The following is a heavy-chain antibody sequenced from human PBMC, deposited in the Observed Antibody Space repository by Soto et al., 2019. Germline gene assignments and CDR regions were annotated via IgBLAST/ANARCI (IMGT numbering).Heavy chain of an antibody. CDR2: ISYDGSNK. CDR3: ARGEVIRRYCSSTSCPPGFDY. Sequence: GGSLRLSCAASGFTFSSYAMHWVRQAPGKGLERVAVISYDGSNKYYADSVKGRFTISRDNSKNTLYLQMNSLRAEDTAVYYCARGEVIRRYCSSTSCPPGFDYWGQGTLVTVSS. J-gene: IGHJ4*02. V-gene: IGHV3-30-3*01. D-gene: IGHD2-2*01. CDR1: GFTFSSYA.